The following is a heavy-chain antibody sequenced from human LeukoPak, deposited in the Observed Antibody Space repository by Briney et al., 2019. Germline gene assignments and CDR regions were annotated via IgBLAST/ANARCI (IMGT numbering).Heavy chain of an antibody. D-gene: IGHD2-2*02. CDR2: IDPSDSYT. CDR1: GYSFTSYW. Sequence: GESLKISCKGSGYSFTSYWITWVRQMPGKGLEWMGRIDPSDSYTNYSPSFQGHVTISADKFISTAYLQWSSLKASDTAMYYCARSGSSTSPYRDWGQGTMVTVSS. V-gene: IGHV5-10-1*01. J-gene: IGHJ3*01. CDR3: ARSGSSTSPYRD.